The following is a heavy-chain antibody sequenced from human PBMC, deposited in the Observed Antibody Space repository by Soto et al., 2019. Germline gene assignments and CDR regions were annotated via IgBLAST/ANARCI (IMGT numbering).Heavy chain of an antibody. D-gene: IGHD1-26*01. CDR1: GFTFSSYG. CDR3: AKDRGSYPRSLPSDYYGMDV. Sequence: PGGSLRLSCAASGFTFSSYGMHWVRQAPGKGLEWVAVISYDGSNKYYADSVKGRFTISRDNSKNTLYLQMNSLRAEDTAVYYCAKDRGSYPRSLPSDYYGMDVWGQGTTVTVSS. V-gene: IGHV3-30*18. CDR2: ISYDGSNK. J-gene: IGHJ6*02.